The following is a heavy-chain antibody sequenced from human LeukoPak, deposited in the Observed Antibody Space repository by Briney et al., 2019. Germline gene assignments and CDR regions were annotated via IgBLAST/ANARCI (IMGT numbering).Heavy chain of an antibody. CDR1: GGSISSYY. Sequence: PSETLSLTCTVSGGSISSYYWSWIRQPPGKGLEWIGYIHFSGSTNYNPSFKSRVTISVDTSKNQFSLRLSSVTSADTAVYYCARGSGLFGELSWDDYFDYWGQGTLVTVSS. D-gene: IGHD3-10*02. V-gene: IGHV4-59*01. CDR3: ARGSGLFGELSWDDYFDY. J-gene: IGHJ4*02. CDR2: IHFSGST.